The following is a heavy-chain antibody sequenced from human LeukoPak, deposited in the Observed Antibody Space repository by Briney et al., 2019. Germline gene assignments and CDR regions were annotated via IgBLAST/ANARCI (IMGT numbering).Heavy chain of an antibody. V-gene: IGHV3-9*01. CDR2: ISWNSGSI. CDR3: AKDSESSYGSGSYFDF. Sequence: GRSLRLSCAASGFTFDDYAMHWVQQAPGKGLEWVSGISWNSGSIGYADSVKGRFTISRDNAKNSLYLQMNSLRAEDTALYYCAKDSESSYGSGSYFDFWGQGTLVTVSS. D-gene: IGHD3-10*01. J-gene: IGHJ4*02. CDR1: GFTFDDYA.